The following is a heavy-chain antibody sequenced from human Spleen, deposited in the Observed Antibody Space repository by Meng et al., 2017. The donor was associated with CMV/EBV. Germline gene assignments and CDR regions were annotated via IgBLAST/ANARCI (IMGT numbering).Heavy chain of an antibody. V-gene: IGHV3-66*02. Sequence: GGSLRLSCAASGFTVSSNYMSWVRQAPGKGLEWVSVIYSGGSTYYADSVKGRFTISRDNSKNTLYLQMNSLRAEDTAVYYCARGEYTDYYHGMDFWGQGTTVTVSS. CDR3: ARGEYTDYYHGMDF. D-gene: IGHD3-10*01. J-gene: IGHJ6*02. CDR2: IYSGGST. CDR1: GFTVSSNY.